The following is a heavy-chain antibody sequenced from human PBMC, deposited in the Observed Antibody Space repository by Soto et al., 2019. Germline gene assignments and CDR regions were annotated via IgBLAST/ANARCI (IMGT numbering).Heavy chain of an antibody. D-gene: IGHD6-13*01. V-gene: IGHV1-2*04. Sequence: VASVKVSCKASGYTFTGYYMHWVRQAPGQGLEWMGWINPNSGGTNYAQKFQGWVTMTRDTSISTAYMELSRLRSDDTAVYYCARDVAAAGTSTFDYWGQGTLVTVSS. J-gene: IGHJ4*02. CDR3: ARDVAAAGTSTFDY. CDR2: INPNSGGT. CDR1: GYTFTGYY.